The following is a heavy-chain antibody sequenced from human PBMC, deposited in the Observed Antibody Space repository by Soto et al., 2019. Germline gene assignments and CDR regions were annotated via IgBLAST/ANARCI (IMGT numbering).Heavy chain of an antibody. CDR2: ISGSGGST. CDR3: AKRLEMATLIDYYYYYGMDV. J-gene: IGHJ6*02. D-gene: IGHD5-12*01. CDR1: GFTFSSYA. Sequence: GGSLRLSCSASGFTFSSYAMSWVRQAPGKGLEWVSAISGSGGSTYYADSVKGRFTISRDNSKNTLYLQMNSLRAEDTAVYYCAKRLEMATLIDYYYYYGMDVWGQGTTVTVSS. V-gene: IGHV3-23*01.